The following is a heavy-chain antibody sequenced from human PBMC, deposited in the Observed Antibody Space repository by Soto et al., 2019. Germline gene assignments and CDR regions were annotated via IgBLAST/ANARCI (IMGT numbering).Heavy chain of an antibody. J-gene: IGHJ4*02. Sequence: GGSLRLSCAASGFTFSYYYMSWIRQAPGKGLEWVSYISSSSSYTNYADSVKGRFTISRDNAKNSLYLQMNSLRAEDTAVYYCARVKIQLWSAPVDYWGQGTLVTVSS. CDR1: GFTFSYYY. CDR2: ISSSSSYT. CDR3: ARVKIQLWSAPVDY. D-gene: IGHD5-18*01. V-gene: IGHV3-11*06.